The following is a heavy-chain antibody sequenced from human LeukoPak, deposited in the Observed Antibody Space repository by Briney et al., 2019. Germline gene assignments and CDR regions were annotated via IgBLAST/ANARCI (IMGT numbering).Heavy chain of an antibody. V-gene: IGHV1-2*06. Sequence: ASVKVSCKASGYTFTGYYMHWVRQAPGQGLEWMGRINPNSGGTNYAQKFQGRVTMTRDTSTSTAYMELSRLRSDDTAVYYCARDRARNLDTPMVRSYYYYMDVWGKGTTVTVSS. CDR3: ARDRARNLDTPMVRSYYYYMDV. D-gene: IGHD3-10*01. J-gene: IGHJ6*03. CDR1: GYTFTGYY. CDR2: INPNSGGT.